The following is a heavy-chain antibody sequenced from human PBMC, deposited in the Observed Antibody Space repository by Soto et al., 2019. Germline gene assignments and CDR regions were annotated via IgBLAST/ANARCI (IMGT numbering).Heavy chain of an antibody. CDR1: GGTFSSYT. D-gene: IGHD2-15*01. V-gene: IGHV1-69*04. J-gene: IGHJ6*03. CDR3: ARDRRVVVAATLNSYPYMDV. Sequence: SVKVSCKASGGTFSSYTISWVRQAPGQGLEWMGRIIPILGIANYAQKFQGRVTITADKSTSTAYMELSSLRSEDTAVYYCARDRRVVVAATLNSYPYMDVWGKGTTVTVSS. CDR2: IIPILGIA.